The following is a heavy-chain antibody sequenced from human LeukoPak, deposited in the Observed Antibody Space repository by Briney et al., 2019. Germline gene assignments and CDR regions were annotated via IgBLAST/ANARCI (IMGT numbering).Heavy chain of an antibody. Sequence: GGSLRLSCAASGFTFSSYSMNWVRQAPGKGLEWVSYISSSSTIIYYADSVKGRFTISRDNAKNSLYLQMNSLRAGDTAVYYCARGIAARPEYWGQGTLVIVSS. V-gene: IGHV3-48*01. CDR2: ISSSSTII. D-gene: IGHD6-6*01. CDR1: GFTFSSYS. CDR3: ARGIAARPEY. J-gene: IGHJ4*02.